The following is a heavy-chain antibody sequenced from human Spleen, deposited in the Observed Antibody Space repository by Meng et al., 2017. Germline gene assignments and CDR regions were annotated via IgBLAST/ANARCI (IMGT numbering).Heavy chain of an antibody. Sequence: GGSLRLSCKASGYSFTSYWIAWVRQMPGKGLEWMGIIYPGDSDTRYSPSVQGQVTISADKSVSTAYVQWSSLKASDTAMYYCARLQQVGNYYGLDVWGQGTTVTVSS. V-gene: IGHV5-51*01. CDR1: GYSFTSYW. J-gene: IGHJ6*02. CDR2: IYPGDSDT. CDR3: ARLQQVGNYYGLDV. D-gene: IGHD6-13*01.